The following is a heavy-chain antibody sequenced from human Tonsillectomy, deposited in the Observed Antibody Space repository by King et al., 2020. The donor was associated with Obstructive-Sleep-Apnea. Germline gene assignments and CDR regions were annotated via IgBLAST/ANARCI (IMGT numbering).Heavy chain of an antibody. J-gene: IGHJ4*02. V-gene: IGHV4-39*01. Sequence: QLQESGPGLVKPSETLSLTCTVSAGSISSSSYYWGWIRQPPGKGLEWIGSIYYSGSTYYNPSLKSRVTISVDTSKNQFSLRLSSVTAADTAVYYCARHSFPVSGGVIPTHFDYWGQGTLVTVSS. CDR3: ARHSFPVSGGVIPTHFDY. D-gene: IGHD3-10*01. CDR1: AGSISSSSYY. CDR2: IYYSGST.